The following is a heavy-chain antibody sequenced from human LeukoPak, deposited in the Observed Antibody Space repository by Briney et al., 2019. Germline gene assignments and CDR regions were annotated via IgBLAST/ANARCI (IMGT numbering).Heavy chain of an antibody. CDR2: ISYDGSNT. V-gene: IGHV3-30*04. CDR1: GFTLRTYA. J-gene: IGHJ5*02. Sequence: PGRSLRLSCAASGFTLRTYAMHGVRQAPGKGLEWVAVISYDGSNTYYADSVRGRFTISRDSSKNTLYLQMDSLRVEDTAVYYCAKSDWFDPWGQGTLVTVSS. CDR3: AKSDWFDP.